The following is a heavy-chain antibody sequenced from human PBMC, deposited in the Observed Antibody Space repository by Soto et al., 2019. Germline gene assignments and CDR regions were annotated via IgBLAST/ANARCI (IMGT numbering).Heavy chain of an antibody. Sequence: EVQLLESGGGLVQPGGSLRLSCAASGFTFSNYAMSWVRQAPGRGLEWVSIISGTGGSTYYADSVKGRFTISRDNSKNTLYLPMNSLRAEDTALYYCAKEQSWKATDYWGQGTLVTIFS. D-gene: IGHD1-1*01. CDR3: AKEQSWKATDY. CDR2: ISGTGGST. CDR1: GFTFSNYA. V-gene: IGHV3-23*01. J-gene: IGHJ4*02.